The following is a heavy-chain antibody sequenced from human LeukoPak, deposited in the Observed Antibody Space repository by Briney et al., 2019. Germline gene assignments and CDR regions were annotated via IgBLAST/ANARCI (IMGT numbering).Heavy chain of an antibody. J-gene: IGHJ4*02. CDR3: AREAHYYDSSGPSLFDY. CDR2: ISSSGSTI. D-gene: IGHD3-22*01. CDR1: GFTFSSYE. V-gene: IGHV3-48*03. Sequence: GRSLRLSCAASGFTFSSYEMNWVRQAPGKGLEWVSYISSSGSTIYYADSVKGRFTISRNNAKNSLYLQMNSLRAEDTAVYYCAREAHYYDSSGPSLFDYWGQGTLVTVSS.